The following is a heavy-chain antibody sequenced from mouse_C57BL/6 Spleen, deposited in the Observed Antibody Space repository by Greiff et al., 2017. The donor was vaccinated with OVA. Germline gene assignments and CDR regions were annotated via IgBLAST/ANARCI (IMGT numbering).Heavy chain of an antibody. Sequence: EVKLVESGPGLVKPSQSLSLTCSVTGYSITSGYYWNWIRQLPGNQLAWMGYISYDGSNNYNPTLKNRITITRDTSKNQFFLKLNSVTTEDSATYYCARGDWYFDVWGTGTTVTVSS. J-gene: IGHJ1*03. CDR2: ISYDGSN. CDR1: GYSITSGYY. CDR3: ARGDWYFDV. V-gene: IGHV3-6*01.